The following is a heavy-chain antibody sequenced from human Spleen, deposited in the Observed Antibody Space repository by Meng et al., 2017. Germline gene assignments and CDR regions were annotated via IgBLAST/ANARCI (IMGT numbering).Heavy chain of an antibody. V-gene: IGHV1-8*02. CDR3: AREDIGYSGYGDY. Sequence: ASVKVSCKASGYTFTSYAMHWVRQAPGQRLEWMGWMNPNSGNTGYAQKFQGRVIMTRNTSISTAYMELSSLRSEDTAVYYCAREDIGYSGYGDYWGQGTLVTVSS. D-gene: IGHD5-12*01. J-gene: IGHJ4*02. CDR2: MNPNSGNT. CDR1: GYTFTSYA.